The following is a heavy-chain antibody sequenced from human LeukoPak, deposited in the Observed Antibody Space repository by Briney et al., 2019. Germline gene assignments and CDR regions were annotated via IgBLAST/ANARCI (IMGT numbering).Heavy chain of an antibody. J-gene: IGHJ3*01. CDR3: ATWTSGDAFDV. V-gene: IGHV4-59*08. CDR2: MYYGGKS. D-gene: IGHD1-1*01. CDR1: GGSIGIYY. Sequence: KPSETLSLTCTVSGGSIGIYYWSWIRQAPGKGLEWIGFMYYGGKSNANSSLKSRVTISVDTSTSQLSLRLDSVIASDTAVYYCATWTSGDAFDVWGPGTMVTVSS.